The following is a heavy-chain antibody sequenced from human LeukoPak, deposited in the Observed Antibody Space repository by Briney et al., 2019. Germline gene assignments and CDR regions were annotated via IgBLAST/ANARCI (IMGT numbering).Heavy chain of an antibody. J-gene: IGHJ6*03. D-gene: IGHD3-10*01. CDR1: GFTFSSYW. CDR3: ARANSARVWFGDPYYYMDV. Sequence: PGGSLRLSCAASGFTFSSYWMSWVRQAPGKGLEWVANIKQDGSEKYYVDSVKGRFTISRDNAKNTLYLQMNSLRAEDTAVYYCARANSARVWFGDPYYYMDVWGKGTTVTVSS. V-gene: IGHV3-7*01. CDR2: IKQDGSEK.